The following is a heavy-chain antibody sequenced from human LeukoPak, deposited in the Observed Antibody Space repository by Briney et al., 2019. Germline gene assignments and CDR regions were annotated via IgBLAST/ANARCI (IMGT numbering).Heavy chain of an antibody. J-gene: IGHJ4*02. Sequence: GGSLSLSCAASGFTFDDYAMHWVRQTPGKGLEWVSGISWNSGAICYADSMKGRFTISRDNAKNSLYLQMNSLRPEGLALYYCAKGGGGGKFYFDYWGQGTLVTVSS. CDR2: ISWNSGAI. V-gene: IGHV3-9*03. CDR1: GFTFDDYA. CDR3: AKGGGGGKFYFDY. D-gene: IGHD3-16*01.